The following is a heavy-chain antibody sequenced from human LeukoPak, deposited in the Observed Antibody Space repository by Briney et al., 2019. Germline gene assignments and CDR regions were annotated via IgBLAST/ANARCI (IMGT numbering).Heavy chain of an antibody. V-gene: IGHV4-30-2*01. J-gene: IGHJ6*03. Sequence: SETLSLTCTVSGGSISSGGYYWSWIRQPPGKGLEWIGYIYHSGSTYYNPSLKSRVTISVDRSKNQFSLKLSSVTAADTAVYYCARAARRFHYYYMDVWGQGTTVTVSS. D-gene: IGHD6-6*01. CDR2: IYHSGST. CDR3: ARAARRFHYYYMDV. CDR1: GGSISSGGYY.